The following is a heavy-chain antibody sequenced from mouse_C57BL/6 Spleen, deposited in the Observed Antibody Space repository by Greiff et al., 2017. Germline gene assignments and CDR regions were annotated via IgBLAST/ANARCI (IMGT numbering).Heavy chain of an antibody. Sequence: EVQRVESGGGLVKPGGSLKLSCAASGFTFSSYAMSWVRQTPEKRLEWVATISDGGSYTYYPDNVKGRFTISRDNAKNNLYLQMSHLKSEDTAMYYCARRSFYYGSSEYYFDYWGQGTTLTVSS. CDR2: ISDGGSYT. CDR3: ARRSFYYGSSEYYFDY. V-gene: IGHV5-4*01. CDR1: GFTFSSYA. D-gene: IGHD1-1*01. J-gene: IGHJ2*01.